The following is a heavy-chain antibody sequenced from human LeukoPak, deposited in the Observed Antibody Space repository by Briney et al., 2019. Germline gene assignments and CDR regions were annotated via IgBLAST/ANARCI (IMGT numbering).Heavy chain of an antibody. CDR1: GFTFSSYG. CDR2: ISGSGGST. Sequence: GGSLRLSCAASGFTFSSYGMSWVRQAPGKGLEWVSAISGSGGSTYYADSVKGRFTTSRDNSKNTLYLQMNSLRAEDTAVYYCAKRPQIYSGSYYFGAFDIWGQGTMVTVSS. J-gene: IGHJ3*02. D-gene: IGHD1-26*01. V-gene: IGHV3-23*01. CDR3: AKRPQIYSGSYYFGAFDI.